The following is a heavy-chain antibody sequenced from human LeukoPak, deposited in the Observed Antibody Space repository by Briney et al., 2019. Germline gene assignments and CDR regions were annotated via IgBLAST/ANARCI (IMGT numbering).Heavy chain of an antibody. CDR3: ARAGDGYKGEVLDY. J-gene: IGHJ4*02. D-gene: IGHD5-24*01. V-gene: IGHV3-21*01. Sequence: GGSLRLSCAASGFTFSSYSMNWVRQAPGKGLEWVSSISSSSSYIYYADAVKGRFTISRDNAKNSLYLQMNSLRAEDTAVYYCARAGDGYKGEVLDYWGQGTLVTVSS. CDR2: ISSSSSYI. CDR1: GFTFSSYS.